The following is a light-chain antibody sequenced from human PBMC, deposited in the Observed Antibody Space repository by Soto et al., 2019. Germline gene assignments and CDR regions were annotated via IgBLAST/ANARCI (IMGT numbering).Light chain of an antibody. CDR1: SSNIGSNT. CDR3: AAWYDSLNGPV. CDR2: SNN. V-gene: IGLV1-44*01. Sequence: QLVLTQPPSASGTPGQRVTISCSGSSSNIGSNTVNWYQQLPGTAPKLLIYSNNQRPSAVPDRLSGSKSGTSAALAISGLQSEDEADYYCAAWYDSLNGPVFGTGTKLTVL. J-gene: IGLJ1*01.